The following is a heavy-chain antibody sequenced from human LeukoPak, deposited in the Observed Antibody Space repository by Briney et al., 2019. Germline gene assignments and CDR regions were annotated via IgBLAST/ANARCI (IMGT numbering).Heavy chain of an antibody. D-gene: IGHD6-13*01. CDR2: INPNSGGT. V-gene: IGHV1-2*02. Sequence: GASVKVSCKASGYTFTGYYMHWVRQAPGQGLEWMGWINPNSGGTNYAQKFQGRVTMTRDTSISTAYMELSRLRSDDTAVYYCASLSSIDSMGAAAVNWGQGTLVTVSS. J-gene: IGHJ4*02. CDR1: GYTFTGYY. CDR3: ASLSSIDSMGAAAVN.